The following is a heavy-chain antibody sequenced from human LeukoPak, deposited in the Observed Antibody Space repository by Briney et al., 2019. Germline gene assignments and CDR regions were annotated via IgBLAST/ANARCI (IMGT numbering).Heavy chain of an antibody. J-gene: IGHJ6*02. V-gene: IGHV3-7*01. CDR2: IKQDGSEK. Sequence: HPGGSLRLSCAASGFTFSSYAMSWVRQAPGKGLEWVANIKQDGSEKYYVDSVKGRFTISRDNAKNSLYLQMNSLRAEDTAVYYCARDLSSSWYGGYYYGMDVWGQGTTVTVSS. CDR1: GFTFSSYA. CDR3: ARDLSSSWYGGYYYGMDV. D-gene: IGHD6-13*01.